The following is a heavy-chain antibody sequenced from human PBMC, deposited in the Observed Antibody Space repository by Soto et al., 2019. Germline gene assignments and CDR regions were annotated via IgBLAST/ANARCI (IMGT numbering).Heavy chain of an antibody. D-gene: IGHD2-2*01. J-gene: IGHJ6*03. CDR1: GFTFSSYS. Sequence: EVQLVESGGGLVKPGGSLRLSCAASGFTFSSYSMNWVRQAPGKGLEWVSSISSSSSYIYYADSVKGRFTISRDNAKNSLYLQMNSLRAEDTAVYYCAREGRRFYCSSTSCYQMGPVYYYYYMDVWGKGTTVTVSS. CDR3: AREGRRFYCSSTSCYQMGPVYYYYYMDV. CDR2: ISSSSSYI. V-gene: IGHV3-21*01.